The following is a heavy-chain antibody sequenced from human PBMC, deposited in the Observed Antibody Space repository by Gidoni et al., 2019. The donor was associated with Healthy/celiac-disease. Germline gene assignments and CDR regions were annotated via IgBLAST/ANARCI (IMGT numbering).Heavy chain of an antibody. Sequence: EVQLVESGGGLVQPGGSLRLSCAASGFTFSSYWMHWVRQAPGKGLVWVSRINRDGSSTSYADSVKGRFTISRDNAKNTLYLQMNSLRAEDTAVYYCAREEWELLTGHYYYYMDVWGKGTTVTVSS. J-gene: IGHJ6*03. D-gene: IGHD1-26*01. CDR3: AREEWELLTGHYYYYMDV. CDR2: INRDGSST. CDR1: GFTFSSYW. V-gene: IGHV3-74*01.